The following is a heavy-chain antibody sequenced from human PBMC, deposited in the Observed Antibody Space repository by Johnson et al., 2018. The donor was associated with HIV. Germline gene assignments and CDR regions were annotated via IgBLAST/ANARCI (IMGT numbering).Heavy chain of an antibody. D-gene: IGHD6-19*01. CDR2: LSYDGSTK. J-gene: IGHJ3*01. CDR1: GFTFSSYA. V-gene: IGHV3-30*04. Sequence: VQLVESGGGVVQPGRSLRLSCAASGFTFSSYAMHWVRQAPGKGLEWVASLSYDGSTKDYADSVKGRFNISRDISKNLLYLHMSSLRPEDTAVYYCAKIGQWRERLDAFDVWGQGTMVTVSS. CDR3: AKIGQWRERLDAFDV.